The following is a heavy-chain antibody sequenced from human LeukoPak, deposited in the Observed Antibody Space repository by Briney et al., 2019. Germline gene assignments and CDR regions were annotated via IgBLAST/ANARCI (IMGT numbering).Heavy chain of an antibody. CDR3: AKGPERRGFCSGGSCYSDY. CDR2: VSGSGSRT. Sequence: GGSLRLSCAASGFTFSSYVMSWARQAPGKGLEWVSAVSGSGSRTYYADSVKGRFTISRDNSKNTLYLQMNSLRAEDTAVYYCAKGPERRGFCSGGSCYSDYWGQGTLVTVSS. V-gene: IGHV3-23*01. CDR1: GFTFSSYV. J-gene: IGHJ4*02. D-gene: IGHD2-15*01.